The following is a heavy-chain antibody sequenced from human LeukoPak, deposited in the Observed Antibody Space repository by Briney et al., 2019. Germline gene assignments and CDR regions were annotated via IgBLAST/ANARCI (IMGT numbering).Heavy chain of an antibody. D-gene: IGHD3/OR15-3a*01. CDR1: GGSISSSSYF. CDR3: ARQTGSGLFILP. J-gene: IGHJ4*02. CDR2: LYYSGSS. V-gene: IGHV4-39*01. Sequence: SETLSLTCTVSGGSISSSSYFWGWIRQPPEKGLEWIGSLYYSGSSYYNPSLKSQVSISIDTSKNQFSLRLTSVTAADTAVYYCARQTGSGLFILPGGQGTLVTVSS.